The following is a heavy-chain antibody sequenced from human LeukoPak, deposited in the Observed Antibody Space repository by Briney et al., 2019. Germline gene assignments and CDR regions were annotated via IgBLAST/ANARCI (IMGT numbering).Heavy chain of an antibody. CDR2: IYYSGST. CDR3: ARGGNYGSGSYDY. J-gene: IGHJ4*02. V-gene: IGHV4-59*01. D-gene: IGHD3-10*01. CDR1: GGSFSSYY. Sequence: PSETLSLTCAVYGGSFSSYYWSWIRQPPGKGLEWIGYIYYSGSTNYNPSLKSRVTISVDTSKNQFSLKLSSVTAADTAVYYCARGGNYGSGSYDYWGQGTLVSVSS.